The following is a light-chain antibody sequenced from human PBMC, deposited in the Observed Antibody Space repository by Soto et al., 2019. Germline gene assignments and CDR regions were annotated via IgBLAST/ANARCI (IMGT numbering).Light chain of an antibody. CDR2: MND. CDR1: TSNILRNY. J-gene: IGLJ1*01. CDR3: ASWDDSLSGYV. Sequence: QSVLTQPPSASGNPGQRLTISCSGSTSNILRNYVYWYRQFPGTAPRLLISMNDQRPSGVPDRFSGSKSGTSASLAISGLLSEDEADYYCASWDDSLSGYVFGTGTNVTVL. V-gene: IGLV1-47*01.